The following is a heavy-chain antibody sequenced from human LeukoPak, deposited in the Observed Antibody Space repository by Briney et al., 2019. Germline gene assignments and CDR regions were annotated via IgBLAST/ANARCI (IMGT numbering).Heavy chain of an antibody. CDR1: GFTFSSYG. CDR2: ISYDGSNK. D-gene: IGHD1-20*01. J-gene: IGHJ4*02. Sequence: GGSLRLSCAASGFTFSSYGMHWVRQAPGKGLEWVAVISYDGSNKYYADSVKGRFTISRDNSKNTLYLQMNSLRPEGTTVYYCAKSRHPYNWNDEAFFDYWGQGTLVTVSS. CDR3: AKSRHPYNWNDEAFFDY. V-gene: IGHV3-30*18.